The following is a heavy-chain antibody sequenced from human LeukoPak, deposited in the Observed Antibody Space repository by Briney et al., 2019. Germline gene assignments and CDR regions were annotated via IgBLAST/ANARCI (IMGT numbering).Heavy chain of an antibody. CDR1: GFSLSNARMG. CDR3: ARYSGSQDAFDI. Sequence: ESGPTLVNPTETLTLTCTVSGFSLSNARMGVRWIRQPPGKALEGLAHIFSNDEKSYSTSLKSRLTISKDTSKSQVVLTMTNMDPVDTATYYCARYSGSQDAFDIWGQGTMVTVSS. J-gene: IGHJ3*02. V-gene: IGHV2-26*01. CDR2: IFSNDEK. D-gene: IGHD1-26*01.